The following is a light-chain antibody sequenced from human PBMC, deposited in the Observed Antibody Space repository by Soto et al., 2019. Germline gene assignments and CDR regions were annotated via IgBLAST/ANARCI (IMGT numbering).Light chain of an antibody. Sequence: EIVLTQSPGTLSLSPGERATLSCRASQSVRNDHVAWYQQKTGQAPRLLISRAVTRAIGIPDRFSGSGSGTGFTLTISSLEPEDFATYFCQQASSIPPPTFGQGTRLEIK. J-gene: IGKJ5*01. CDR1: QSVRNDH. V-gene: IGKV3-20*01. CDR2: RAV. CDR3: QQASSIPPPT.